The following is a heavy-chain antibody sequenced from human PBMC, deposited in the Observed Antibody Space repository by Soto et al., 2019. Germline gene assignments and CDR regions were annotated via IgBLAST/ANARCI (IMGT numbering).Heavy chain of an antibody. J-gene: IGHJ5*02. CDR3: AKGGSSWTEWFDP. D-gene: IGHD6-13*01. V-gene: IGHV1-2*04. Sequence: QVQLVQSGAEVKKPGASVKVSCKASGYPLTAKYLHWVRQAPGQGLEWMGWINPSSGGTKEAQKFRGWVTMTRDTSISAAYVELSRLTSDDTAVYYCAKGGSSWTEWFDPWGQGTLVTVSS. CDR2: INPSSGGT. CDR1: GYPLTAKY.